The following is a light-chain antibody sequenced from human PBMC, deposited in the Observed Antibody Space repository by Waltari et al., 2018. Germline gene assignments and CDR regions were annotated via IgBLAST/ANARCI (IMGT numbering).Light chain of an antibody. J-gene: IGKJ1*01. V-gene: IGKV2-28*01. CDR3: MQALQTPWT. CDR2: LGS. CDR1: QSLLHSNGYNY. Sequence: DIVMTQSPLSLPVTPGEPASIPCRSSQSLLHSNGYNYLACYLQKPGQSPQLLIYLGSNRASGVPDRFSGSGSGTDFTLKISRVEAEDVGVYYCMQALQTPWTFGQGTKVEIK.